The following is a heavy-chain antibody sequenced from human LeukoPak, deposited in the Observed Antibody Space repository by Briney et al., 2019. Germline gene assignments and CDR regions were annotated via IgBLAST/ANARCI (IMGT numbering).Heavy chain of an antibody. D-gene: IGHD2-2*01. V-gene: IGHV4-39*01. CDR3: ARLVAYCSSTSCSFDY. Sequence: SETLSLTCSVSGGSISSSSYYWGWIRQPPGKGLEWIGIIYYSGSTYYNPSLKSRVTISVDTSRNQLSLKLSSVTAADTAVYYCARLVAYCSSTSCSFDYWGQGTLVTVAS. J-gene: IGHJ4*02. CDR1: GGSISSSSYY. CDR2: IYYSGST.